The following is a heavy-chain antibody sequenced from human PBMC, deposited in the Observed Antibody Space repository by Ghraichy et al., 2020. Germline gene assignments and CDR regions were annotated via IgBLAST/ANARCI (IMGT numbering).Heavy chain of an antibody. CDR1: GFSFSTFA. J-gene: IGHJ6*02. V-gene: IGHV3-23*01. CDR3: AFGGGRGQFADIHYYYALDV. CDR2: IGGSGGGT. Sequence: GGSLRLSCAASGFSFSTFAVSWVRQAPGKGLECVSAIGGSGGGTYYADSVRGRFSISRDNSKNTLYLQMNSLKAEDSAVYYCAFGGGRGQFADIHYYYALDVWGQGTTVTVSS. D-gene: IGHD4-23*01.